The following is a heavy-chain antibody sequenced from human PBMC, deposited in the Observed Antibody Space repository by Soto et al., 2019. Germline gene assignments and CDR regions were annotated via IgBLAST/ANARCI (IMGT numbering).Heavy chain of an antibody. J-gene: IGHJ4*02. V-gene: IGHV3-33*01. CDR2: ILYDGSEK. CDR1: GFMFDSYG. D-gene: IGHD6-19*01. Sequence: QVQLVESGGGVVQPGRSLRLSCVASGFMFDSYGMHWVRQAPGQGLEWVAIILYDGSEKYHADSVKGRFTISRDNSKNTLYLQMNSLRAEDTDLYYCAIEPGRIAVAGFDYWGQGTFVTVSS. CDR3: AIEPGRIAVAGFDY.